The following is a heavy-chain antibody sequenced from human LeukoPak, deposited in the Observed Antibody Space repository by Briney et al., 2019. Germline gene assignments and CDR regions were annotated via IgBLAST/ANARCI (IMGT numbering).Heavy chain of an antibody. CDR3: ARKTDSGGQGDY. V-gene: IGHV3-66*01. Sequence: GGSLRLSCAASGFTVSSNYMSWVRQAPGKGLECVSVIYSGGNTYYADSVKGRFTVSRDNSKNTLYLQMNSLRAEDTAVYYCARKTDSGGQGDYWGPGTLVTVSS. CDR2: IYSGGNT. J-gene: IGHJ4*02. D-gene: IGHD3-22*01. CDR1: GFTVSSNY.